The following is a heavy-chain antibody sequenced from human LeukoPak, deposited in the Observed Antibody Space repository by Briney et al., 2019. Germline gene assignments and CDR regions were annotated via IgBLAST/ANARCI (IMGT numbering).Heavy chain of an antibody. Sequence: NASETLSLTCTVSGGSISNYHWSRIRQPPGKGLEWIGYVFYSGNTNYNPSLKSRVTISVDASKSQLSLKLSSVTAADTAVYYCARARDDYINNWFDPWGQGTLVTVSS. CDR2: VFYSGNT. CDR3: ARARDDYINNWFDP. V-gene: IGHV4-59*01. J-gene: IGHJ5*02. CDR1: GGSISNYH. D-gene: IGHD5-24*01.